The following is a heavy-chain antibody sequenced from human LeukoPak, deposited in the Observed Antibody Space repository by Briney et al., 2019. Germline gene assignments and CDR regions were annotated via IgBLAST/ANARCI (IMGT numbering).Heavy chain of an antibody. CDR3: ARGVYIGGYDRGYYFDY. Sequence: ASVKVSCTASGYTFTGYYMHWVRQAPGQGLEWMGWINPNSGGTNYAQKFQGWVTMTRDTSISTAYMELSRLRSDDTAVYYCARGVYIGGYDRGYYFDYWGQGTLVTVSS. D-gene: IGHD5-12*01. CDR2: INPNSGGT. J-gene: IGHJ4*02. V-gene: IGHV1-2*04. CDR1: GYTFTGYY.